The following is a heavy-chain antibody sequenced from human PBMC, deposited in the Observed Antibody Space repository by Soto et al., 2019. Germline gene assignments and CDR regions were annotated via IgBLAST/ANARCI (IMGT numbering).Heavy chain of an antibody. CDR3: AMAGNYRYFDS. CDR2: INHSGST. J-gene: IGHJ4*02. Sequence: SETLSLTCAVYGGSFSGYYWSWIRQPPGKGLEWIGEINHSGSTNYNPSLKSRVTLSLDTSNNQFSLKLASVTAADTAVYYCAMAGNYRYFDSWGQGGLVTVSS. CDR1: GGSFSGYY. D-gene: IGHD6-19*01. V-gene: IGHV4-34*06.